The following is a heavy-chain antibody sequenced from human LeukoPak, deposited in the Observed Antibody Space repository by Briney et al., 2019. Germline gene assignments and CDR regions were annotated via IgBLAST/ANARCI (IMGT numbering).Heavy chain of an antibody. CDR1: GYTFTSYG. V-gene: IGHV1-18*01. D-gene: IGHD4-23*01. CDR3: ARDSAYGGNSDY. CDR2: ISAYNGNT. Sequence: ASVKVSYKASGYTFTSYGISWVRQAPGQGLEWMGWISAYNGNTNYAQKLQGRVTMTTDTSTSTAYMELRSLRSDDTAVYCCARDSAYGGNSDYWGQGTLVTVSS. J-gene: IGHJ4*02.